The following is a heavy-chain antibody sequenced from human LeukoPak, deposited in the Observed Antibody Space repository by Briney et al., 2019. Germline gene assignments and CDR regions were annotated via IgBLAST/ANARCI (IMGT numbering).Heavy chain of an antibody. V-gene: IGHV4-39*07. CDR1: GGSISSSSYY. CDR2: IYYSGST. D-gene: IGHD3-10*01. Sequence: SETLSLTCTVSGGSISSSSYYWGWIRQPPGKGLEWIGSIYYSGSTYYNPSLKSRVTISVDTSKNQFSLKLSSVTAADTAVYYCARDGWYMVRGRSHDAFDIWGQGTMVTVSS. J-gene: IGHJ3*02. CDR3: ARDGWYMVRGRSHDAFDI.